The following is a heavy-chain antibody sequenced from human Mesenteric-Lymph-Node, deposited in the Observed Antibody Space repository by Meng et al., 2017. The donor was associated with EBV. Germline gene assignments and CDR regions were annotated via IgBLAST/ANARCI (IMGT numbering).Heavy chain of an antibody. CDR2: ISAHNGNT. V-gene: IGHV1-18*01. Sequence: QVQWVQSGGGVKEPGATGKVSCKGSGYTFTKSGISWVRQAPGQGLEWMGWISAHNGNTIYAQKLQGRVTMTTDTSTSTAYMEVRSLRSDDTAVYYCARDYYGDFWGSFHHWGQGTLVTVSS. CDR3: ARDYYGDFWGSFHH. J-gene: IGHJ1*01. CDR1: GYTFTKSG. D-gene: IGHD4-17*01.